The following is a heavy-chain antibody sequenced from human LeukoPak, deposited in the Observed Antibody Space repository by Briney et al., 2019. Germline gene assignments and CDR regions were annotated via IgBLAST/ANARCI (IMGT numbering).Heavy chain of an antibody. CDR1: GFTFSSYS. Sequence: GGSLRLSCAASGFTFSSYSMNWVRQAPGKGLEWVSSISSSSSYIYYADSVKGRFTIPRDNAKNSLYLQMNSLRAEDTAVYYCARDLRPSVVVPAAIGYWGQGTLVTVSS. CDR2: ISSSSSYI. J-gene: IGHJ4*02. V-gene: IGHV3-21*01. D-gene: IGHD2-2*01. CDR3: ARDLRPSVVVPAAIGY.